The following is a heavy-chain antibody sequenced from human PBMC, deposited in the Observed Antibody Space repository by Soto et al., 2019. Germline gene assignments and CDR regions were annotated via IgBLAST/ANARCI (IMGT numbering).Heavy chain of an antibody. CDR1: GFTFSSYG. CDR3: AKEISSSGDY. J-gene: IGHJ4*02. D-gene: IGHD6-6*01. CDR2: ISYDGSNK. V-gene: IGHV3-30*18. Sequence: GGSLRLSCAASGFTFSSYGIHWVRQAPGKGLEWVAVISYDGSNKYYADSVKGRFTISRDNSKNTLYLQMNSLRDEDTAVYYCAKEISSSGDYWGQGTLVTVSS.